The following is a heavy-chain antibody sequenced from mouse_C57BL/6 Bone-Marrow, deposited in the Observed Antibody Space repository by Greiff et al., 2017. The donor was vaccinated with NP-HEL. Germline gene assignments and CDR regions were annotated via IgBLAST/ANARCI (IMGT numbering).Heavy chain of an antibody. Sequence: LVESGGGLVQPGGSLKLSCAASGFTFSDYYMYWVRQTPEKRLEWVAYISNGGGSTYYPDTVKGRFTISRDNAKNTLYLQMSRLKSEDTAMYYCARHVYYDYRKAMDYWGQGTSVTVSS. V-gene: IGHV5-12*01. CDR3: ARHVYYDYRKAMDY. CDR2: ISNGGGST. CDR1: GFTFSDYY. J-gene: IGHJ4*01. D-gene: IGHD2-4*01.